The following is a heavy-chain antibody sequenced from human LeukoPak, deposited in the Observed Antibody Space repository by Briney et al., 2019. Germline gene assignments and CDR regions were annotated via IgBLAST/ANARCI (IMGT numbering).Heavy chain of an antibody. D-gene: IGHD6-13*01. Sequence: GGSLRLSCAAPGFTFSSYSMNWVRQAPGKGLGWVSSIGSGSNYIDYADSVKGRFTISRDNAKNSLSLQMNSLRAEDTAVYYCARDFGQQLLGKYYYYG. J-gene: IGHJ6*01. CDR2: IGSGSNYI. CDR3: ARDFGQQLLGKYYYYG. V-gene: IGHV3-21*01. CDR1: GFTFSSYS.